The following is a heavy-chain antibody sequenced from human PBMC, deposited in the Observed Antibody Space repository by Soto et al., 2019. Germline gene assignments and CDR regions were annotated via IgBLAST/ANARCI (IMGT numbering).Heavy chain of an antibody. J-gene: IGHJ6*02. D-gene: IGHD1-26*01. Sequence: VPLVESGGGLVKPGGSLRLSFAASGFTFSDYYMTWIRQAPGKGLEGISYISGSGSMISYADSVKGRFTFSRDNAKNSLFLQMSSLRAEDTGVYYCARVISGSLDVWGQGTTVTVSS. CDR3: ARVISGSLDV. V-gene: IGHV3-11*01. CDR1: GFTFSDYY. CDR2: ISGSGSMI.